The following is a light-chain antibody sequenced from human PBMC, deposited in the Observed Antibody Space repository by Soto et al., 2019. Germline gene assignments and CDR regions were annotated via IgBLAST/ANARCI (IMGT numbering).Light chain of an antibody. V-gene: IGKV3-20*01. Sequence: EIVLTQSPGTLSLSPGERATLSCGASQSVTSNYLAWYQQKPGQAPRLLIFGSSTRATGIPDRFSGSGSATDFTLTISRLEPEDFAVYYCQQYGTSPPLTFGGGTKVDIK. CDR3: QQYGTSPPLT. CDR1: QSVTSNY. J-gene: IGKJ4*01. CDR2: GSS.